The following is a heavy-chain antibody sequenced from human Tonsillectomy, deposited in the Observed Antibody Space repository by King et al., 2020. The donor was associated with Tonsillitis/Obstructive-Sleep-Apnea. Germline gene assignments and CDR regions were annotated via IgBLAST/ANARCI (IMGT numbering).Heavy chain of an antibody. J-gene: IGHJ4*02. D-gene: IGHD4-17*01. CDR2: ISYDGSNK. Sequence: VQLVESGGGVVQPGRSLRLSCAASGFTFTSYAIHWVRQAPGKGLEWVAVISYDGSNKYYADSVKGRFTISRDNSKNTLYLQMNSLRAEDTAVYYCARGYGEVYLGDYWGQGTLVTVSS. CDR3: ARGYGEVYLGDY. V-gene: IGHV3-30*04. CDR1: GFTFTSYA.